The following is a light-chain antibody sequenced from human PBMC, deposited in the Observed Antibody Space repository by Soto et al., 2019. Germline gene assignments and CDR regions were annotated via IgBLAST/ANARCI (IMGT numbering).Light chain of an antibody. V-gene: IGLV1-44*01. CDR2: SNN. J-gene: IGLJ3*02. CDR3: AAWDDSLNGWV. Sequence: QSVLTQPPSASGTPGQRVTISCSGSSSNIGSNTVNWYQQLPGTAPKLLIYSNNQRPSGVPDRFSCSKSGTSASLAIRGLQSEDEADYYCAAWDDSLNGWVFGGGTKLTVL. CDR1: SSNIGSNT.